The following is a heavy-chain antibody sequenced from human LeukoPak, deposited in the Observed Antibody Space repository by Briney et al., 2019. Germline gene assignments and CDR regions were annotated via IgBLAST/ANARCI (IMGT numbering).Heavy chain of an antibody. CDR2: VNLQGST. Sequence: TSGTLSLTCRVSGGSPSGTNWWSWFRPPPREGVGWIGEVNLQGSTNYNPSLKSRVAISVDTSKNQFSLKLSSVTAADTAVYYCARRDKGYNFDYWGQGTLVTVSS. CDR3: ARRDKGYNFDY. V-gene: IGHV4-4*02. J-gene: IGHJ4*02. D-gene: IGHD5-24*01. CDR1: GGSPSGTNW.